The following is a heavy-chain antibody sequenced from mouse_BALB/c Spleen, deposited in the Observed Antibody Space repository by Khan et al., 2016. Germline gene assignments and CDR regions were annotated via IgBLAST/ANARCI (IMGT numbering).Heavy chain of an antibody. D-gene: IGHD3-3*01. Sequence: VQLQQSGPELVKPGASVKISCKTSGYAFTDYTMHWVKQSHGKSLEWIGGFNPNIGGINYNQRFKDKATLTVDKSSSTAYMELRSLASDDSAVYYGARRADFDNWGQGTTLTVSS. CDR2: FNPNIGGI. J-gene: IGHJ2*01. CDR1: GYAFTDYT. CDR3: ARRADFDN. V-gene: IGHV1-18*01.